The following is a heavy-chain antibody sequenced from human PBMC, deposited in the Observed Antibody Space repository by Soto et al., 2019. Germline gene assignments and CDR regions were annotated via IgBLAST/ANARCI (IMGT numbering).Heavy chain of an antibody. Sequence: SETLSLTCTVSGGSISYNSYYWGWIRQPPGKGLEWVGGIFYTGTTYYSPSLKDRVTISVDTSKNSFSLNLTSVTAADTAVYFCARLVVVAPVANAWGQGTLVTVSS. CDR3: ARLVVVAPVANA. CDR1: GGSISYNSYY. D-gene: IGHD2-2*01. CDR2: IFYTGTT. V-gene: IGHV4-39*02. J-gene: IGHJ5*02.